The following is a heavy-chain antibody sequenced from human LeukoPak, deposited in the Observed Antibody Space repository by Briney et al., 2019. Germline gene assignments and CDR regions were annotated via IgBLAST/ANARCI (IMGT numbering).Heavy chain of an antibody. D-gene: IGHD2-21*02. J-gene: IGHJ4*02. CDR1: GGSISSGGYY. Sequence: SETLSLTCTVSGGSISSGGYYWSWIRQHPGKGLEWIGYIYYSGSTYYNPSLKSRVTISVDTSKNQFSLKLSSVTAADTAVYYCARAGSDYCGGDCPKFDYWGQGTLVTVSS. CDR2: IYYSGST. CDR3: ARAGSDYCGGDCPKFDY. V-gene: IGHV4-31*03.